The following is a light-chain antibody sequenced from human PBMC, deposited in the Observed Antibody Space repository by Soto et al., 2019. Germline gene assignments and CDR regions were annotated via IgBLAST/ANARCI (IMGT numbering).Light chain of an antibody. CDR3: QHYNYWPYT. CDR2: DAS. V-gene: IGKV3-15*01. J-gene: IGKJ2*01. Sequence: EIVMTQSPATLSLSPGKRATLSCKASQTIDNTLAWYQRTTGQPPRILIYDASTRATGVPARFSGSGSGTDFTLTISRLQSEDFAVYYCQHYNYWPYTFGQGTKVDIK. CDR1: QTIDNT.